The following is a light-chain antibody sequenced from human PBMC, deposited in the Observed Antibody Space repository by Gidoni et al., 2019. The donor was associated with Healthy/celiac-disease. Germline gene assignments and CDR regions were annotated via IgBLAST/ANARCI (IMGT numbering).Light chain of an antibody. CDR3: QQYDNLPPGXT. J-gene: IGKJ3*01. V-gene: IGKV1-33*01. CDR2: DAS. CDR1: QDISNY. Sequence: DIQMTQSPSSLSASVGNRVTITCQASQDISNYLNWYQQKPGKAPKLLIYDASNLETGVPSRFSGSGSGTDFTFTISSLQPEDIATYYCQQYDNLPPGXTFGPGTKVDIK.